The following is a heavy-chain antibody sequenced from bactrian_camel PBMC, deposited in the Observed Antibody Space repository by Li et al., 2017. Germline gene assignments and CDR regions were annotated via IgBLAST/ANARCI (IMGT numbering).Heavy chain of an antibody. V-gene: IGHV3S26*01. Sequence: HVQLVESGGDSVQAGGSLRLSCAASKRTFSSACMSWFRQAPRKEREGVATIDSDGSTSYADSVKGRCTISKDNAKNTLYLQMNSLKPEDTAMYYCAAEGCGSGAAWDVAQAYNHWGQGTQVTVS. CDR1: KRTFSSAC. J-gene: IGHJ4*01. CDR3: AAEGCGSGAAWDVAQAYNH. CDR2: IDSDGST.